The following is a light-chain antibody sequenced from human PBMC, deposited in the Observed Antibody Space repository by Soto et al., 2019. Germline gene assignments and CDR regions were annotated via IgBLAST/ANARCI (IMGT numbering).Light chain of an antibody. Sequence: ETVLTQSPGTLSLSPGERATLSCRASQTVAGSYLAWYQQKPGKAPRLPIYAASTMVTGIPDRFRGSGSVRDFTLTISRLEPEDFAEYYCQQYANWYTFGQGTTLEIK. CDR3: QQYANWYT. CDR2: AAS. J-gene: IGKJ2*01. CDR1: QTVAGSY. V-gene: IGKV3-20*01.